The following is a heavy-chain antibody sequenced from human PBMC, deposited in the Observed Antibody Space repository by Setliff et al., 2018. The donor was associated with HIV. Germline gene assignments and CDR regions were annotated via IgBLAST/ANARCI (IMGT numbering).Heavy chain of an antibody. D-gene: IGHD5-18*01. Sequence: SETLSLTCSVSGDAISSSSYDWGWIRQPPGKGLEWIGSIYYSGSTYYNPYLKSRVTISVDTSKNQFSLKLSSVTAADTAVYYCARYDGYKVSFDNWGPVPMVTVSS. CDR3: ARYDGYKVSFDN. CDR1: GDAISSSSYD. CDR2: IYYSGST. V-gene: IGHV4-39*01. J-gene: IGHJ4*02.